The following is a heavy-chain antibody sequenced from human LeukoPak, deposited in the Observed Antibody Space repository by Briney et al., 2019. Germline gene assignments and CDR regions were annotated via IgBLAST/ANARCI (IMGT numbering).Heavy chain of an antibody. V-gene: IGHV3-23*01. Sequence: GGSLRLSCVASGFTFSDYTLMWVRQAPGKGPMWLASFTALGGTYYADAVTGRFAVSRDYSQIKLYLQMNNLRAEDTATYYCARGSTGGNVALFDPWGPGTRVTVSS. CDR2: FTALGGT. CDR3: ARGSTGGNVALFDP. J-gene: IGHJ5*02. CDR1: GFTFSDYT. D-gene: IGHD4-23*01.